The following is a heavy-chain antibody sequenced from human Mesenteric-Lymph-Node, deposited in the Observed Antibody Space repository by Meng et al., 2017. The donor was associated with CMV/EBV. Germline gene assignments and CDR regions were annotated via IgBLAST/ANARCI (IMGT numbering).Heavy chain of an antibody. V-gene: IGHV3-30*04. J-gene: IGHJ4*02. CDR3: ARSTYRNSWYLSLDY. CDR1: GFNFSSYA. Sequence: SGFNFSSYAMDWVRQGPGKGLEWVAVIPFDGGSRFYADSVKGRFTISRDNSRNTLSVEMNSLRVEDTAVYYCARSTYRNSWYLSLDYWGRGTLVTVSS. D-gene: IGHD6-19*01. CDR2: IPFDGGSR.